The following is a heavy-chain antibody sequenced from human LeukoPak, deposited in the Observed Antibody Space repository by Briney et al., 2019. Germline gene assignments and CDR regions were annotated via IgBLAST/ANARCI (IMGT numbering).Heavy chain of an antibody. CDR1: GFTFSVYA. CDR2: IGSSGLT. V-gene: IGHV3-23*01. Sequence: GGSLRLSCAASGFTFSVYAMNWVRHAPGKGLEWVSTIGSSGLTYYADSVKGRFTISRDIPKNTLYLRMNSLRADDTAVYYCAKDSVVVPAAPYGMDVWGQGTTVTVSS. CDR3: AKDSVVVPAAPYGMDV. D-gene: IGHD2-2*01. J-gene: IGHJ6*02.